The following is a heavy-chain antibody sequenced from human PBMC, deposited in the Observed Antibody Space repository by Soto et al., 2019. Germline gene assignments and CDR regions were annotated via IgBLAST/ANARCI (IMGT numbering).Heavy chain of an antibody. CDR3: ATPYYFNH. Sequence: GGSLRLSCAASGFMFSAYTMNWVRQAPGKGLEWLSSISDDSSYIDYADSLRGRFTVSRDNARNSPYLQIDSLGVEDTAVYYCATPYYFNHWGPGTLVTVSS. D-gene: IGHD3-16*01. J-gene: IGHJ1*01. CDR1: GFMFSAYT. V-gene: IGHV3-21*06. CDR2: ISDDSSYI.